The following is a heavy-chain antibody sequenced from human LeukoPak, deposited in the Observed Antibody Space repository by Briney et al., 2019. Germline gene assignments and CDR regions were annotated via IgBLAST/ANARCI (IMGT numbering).Heavy chain of an antibody. J-gene: IGHJ4*02. CDR1: GFTDSTFSHYA. CDR2: ISYDGGQK. V-gene: IGHV3-30*04. Sequence: GGSLRLSCAASGFTDSTFSHYAMHWVRQPPGMGLQWVALISYDGGQKYYADSVKGRFIISRDNSQNTVSLQMNSLKPEDTAIYYCARGMTTATTGLYYWGQGTLVTVPS. D-gene: IGHD4-11*01. CDR3: ARGMTTATTGLYY.